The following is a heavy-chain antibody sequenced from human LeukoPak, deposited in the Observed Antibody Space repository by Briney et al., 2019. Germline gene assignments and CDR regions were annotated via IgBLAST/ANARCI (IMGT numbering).Heavy chain of an antibody. Sequence: GGSLRLSCAASVSGFTFSNAWMSWVRQGPGKGLEWVGRIKRKTDGGTTDYGAPVKGRFTISRDDSKNTLYLQMNSLKTEDTAVYYCTTAFFGCTGTSCYEAYYYYGMDVWGKGTTVTVSS. D-gene: IGHD2-2*01. V-gene: IGHV3-15*01. CDR1: GFTFSNAW. CDR3: TTAFFGCTGTSCYEAYYYYGMDV. CDR2: IKRKTDGGTT. J-gene: IGHJ6*04.